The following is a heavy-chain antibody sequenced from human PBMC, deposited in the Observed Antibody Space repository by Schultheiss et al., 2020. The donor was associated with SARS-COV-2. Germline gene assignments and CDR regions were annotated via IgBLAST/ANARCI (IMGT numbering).Heavy chain of an antibody. D-gene: IGHD2-15*01. CDR1: GFTFSSYG. CDR2: ISYDGSNK. Sequence: GEPLKISCAASGFTFSSYGMHWVRQAPGKGLEWVADISYDGSNKYYANSVKGRFTISRDNSKNTLYLQMNSLGAEDTAVYHCARSGGGSWPEFDYWGQGSLVTVSS. CDR3: ARSGGGSWPEFDY. J-gene: IGHJ4*02. V-gene: IGHV3-30-3*01.